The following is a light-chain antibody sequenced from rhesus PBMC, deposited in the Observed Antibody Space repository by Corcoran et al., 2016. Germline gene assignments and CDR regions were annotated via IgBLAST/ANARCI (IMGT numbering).Light chain of an antibody. Sequence: GDRVTVTCRASQGINKELSWYQQKPGKVPTLLIYAASILQTGVSSRFSGSGSGTDYTLTSSSLQPEDVATYYCLQDYTTPYSFGQGTKVEIK. J-gene: IGKJ2*01. CDR2: AAS. V-gene: IGKV1-94*01. CDR3: LQDYTTPYS. CDR1: QGINKE.